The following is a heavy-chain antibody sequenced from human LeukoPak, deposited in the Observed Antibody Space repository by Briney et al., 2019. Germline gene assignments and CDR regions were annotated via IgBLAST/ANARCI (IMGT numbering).Heavy chain of an antibody. D-gene: IGHD2/OR15-2a*01. CDR3: AREFLGFHP. Sequence: SVKVSCKASGGTFSSYAISWVRQAPGQGLEWMGGIIPIFGTANYAQKFRGRVTITADKSTRTAYMELNSLRAEDTALYYCAREFLGFHPWGQGTLVTVSS. CDR1: GGTFSSYA. J-gene: IGHJ5*02. V-gene: IGHV1-69*06. CDR2: IIPIFGTA.